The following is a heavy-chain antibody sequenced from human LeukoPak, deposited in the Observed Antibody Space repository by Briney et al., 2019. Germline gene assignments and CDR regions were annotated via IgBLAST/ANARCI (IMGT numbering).Heavy chain of an antibody. V-gene: IGHV3-7*03. D-gene: IGHD6-6*01. CDR1: GFIFSSYW. CDR3: AKDRRYSTSAEDVDY. Sequence: GGSLRLSCAASGFIFSSYWMTWVRQAPGKGLEWVANMKYDGSEKYYVDSVKGRFTISRDNAKSTLYLQMNSLRAEDTAVYYCAKDRRYSTSAEDVDYWGQGTLVTVSS. CDR2: MKYDGSEK. J-gene: IGHJ4*02.